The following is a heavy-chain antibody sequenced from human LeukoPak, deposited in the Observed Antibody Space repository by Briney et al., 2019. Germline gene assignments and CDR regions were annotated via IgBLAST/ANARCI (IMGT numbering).Heavy chain of an antibody. CDR2: INSDGGST. CDR3: ARGGRVHFDY. J-gene: IGHJ4*02. Sequence: GGSLRLSCAASGFTFSSYWMHWVRQAPGKGLVWVSRINSDGGSTSYADSVRGRFTISRDNAKNSLYLQMNSLRDEDTALYYCARGGRVHFDYWGQGTLVTVSS. V-gene: IGHV3-74*01. CDR1: GFTFSSYW.